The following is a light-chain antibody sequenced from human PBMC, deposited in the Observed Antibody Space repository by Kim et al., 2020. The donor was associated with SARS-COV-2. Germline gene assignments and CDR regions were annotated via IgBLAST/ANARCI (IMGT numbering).Light chain of an antibody. V-gene: IGKV1-5*03. J-gene: IGKJ1*01. CDR3: QQYNSYSRT. Sequence: DIQMTQSPSTLSASVGDRVTITCRASQSISSWLAWYQQKPGKAPKLLIYKASSLESGVPSRFSGSGSGTEFTFTISSLQPDDFATYYCQQYNSYSRTFGQGTKLDIK. CDR2: KAS. CDR1: QSISSW.